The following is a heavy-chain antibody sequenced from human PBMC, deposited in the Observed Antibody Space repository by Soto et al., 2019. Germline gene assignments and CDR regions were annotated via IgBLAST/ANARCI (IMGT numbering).Heavy chain of an antibody. CDR3: ARGNPFNYAGFGV. J-gene: IGHJ6*02. CDR1: GYTFSDFD. V-gene: IGHV1-8*01. CDR2: MNAKSGDT. D-gene: IGHD3-16*01. Sequence: AASVKVSCKASGYTFSDFDINWLRQASGQGPEWMGWMNAKSGDTVFPQRFQGKFNMTWDTSLSTACMEVGSLSSDDTAIYYCARGNPFNYAGFGVRGQGNTVTV.